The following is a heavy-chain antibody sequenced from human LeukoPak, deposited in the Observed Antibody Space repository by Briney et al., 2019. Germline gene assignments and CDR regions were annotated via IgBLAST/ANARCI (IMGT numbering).Heavy chain of an antibody. J-gene: IGHJ4*02. CDR1: GYSFTNYG. Sequence: GESLRISCKGSGYSFTNYGISWVRQMPGKGLELMGRIDPSDSYSNYGPSFQGHVTISADRSISTAYLQWRSLKASDTAMYYCARQLDYYDKRDYWGQGTLVTVAS. V-gene: IGHV5-10-1*01. D-gene: IGHD3-22*01. CDR3: ARQLDYYDKRDY. CDR2: IDPSDSYS.